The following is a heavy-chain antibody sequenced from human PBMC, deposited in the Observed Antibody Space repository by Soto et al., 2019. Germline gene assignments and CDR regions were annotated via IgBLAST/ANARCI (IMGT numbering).Heavy chain of an antibody. CDR2: IYYSGST. D-gene: IGHD3-9*01. CDR3: ASMPRDYDILTGYSVQPTTPPHFDY. V-gene: IGHV4-39*01. J-gene: IGHJ4*02. CDR1: GGSISSSSYY. Sequence: SETLSLTCTVSGGSISSSSYYWGWIRQPPGKGLEWIGSIYYSGSTYYNPSLKSRVTISVDTSKNQFSLKLSSVTAADTAVYYCASMPRDYDILTGYSVQPTTPPHFDYWGQGTLVTVSS.